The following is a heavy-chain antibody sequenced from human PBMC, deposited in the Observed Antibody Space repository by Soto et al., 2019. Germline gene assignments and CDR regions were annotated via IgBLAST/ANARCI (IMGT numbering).Heavy chain of an antibody. CDR2: IIPMLGMS. CDR3: ATNYGSGSTHFDY. CDR1: GDTFNFYT. D-gene: IGHD3-10*01. J-gene: IGHJ4*02. V-gene: IGHV1-69*02. Sequence: QVQLVQSGAEVKKPGSPMRVSCTASGDTFNFYTISWVRQVPGQGPEWMGRIIPMLGMSNYAQKFQGRVTIMADKSTSTVYMNLSGLTSEDTAVYYCATNYGSGSTHFDYWGQGTLVTVSS.